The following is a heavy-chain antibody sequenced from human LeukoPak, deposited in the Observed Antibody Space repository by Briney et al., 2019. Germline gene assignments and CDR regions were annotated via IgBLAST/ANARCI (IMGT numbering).Heavy chain of an antibody. D-gene: IGHD1-26*01. CDR2: ITDTGDGT. V-gene: IGHV3-23*01. CDR3: AKDSPVATR. J-gene: IGHJ4*02. CDR1: GFTFSSSA. Sequence: GGSLRLSCAASGFTFSSSAMSWVRQAPGKGLEWVSSITDTGDGTYYADSVKGRFTISRDDSKNTLYLQMNSLRAEDTAVYYCAKDSPVATRWGQGALVTVSS.